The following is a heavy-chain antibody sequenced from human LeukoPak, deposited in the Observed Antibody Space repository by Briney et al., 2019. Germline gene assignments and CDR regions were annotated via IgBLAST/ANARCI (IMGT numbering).Heavy chain of an antibody. CDR1: GFTFSSYA. V-gene: IGHV3-30-3*01. CDR2: ISYDGSNK. Sequence: GRSLRLSCAASGFTFSSYAMHWVRQAPGKGLEWVAVISYDGSNKYYADSVKGRFTISRDNSKNTLYLQMNSLRAEDTAVYYCARDRAGPAAGTPSFDYWGQGTLVTVSS. D-gene: IGHD6-13*01. J-gene: IGHJ4*02. CDR3: ARDRAGPAAGTPSFDY.